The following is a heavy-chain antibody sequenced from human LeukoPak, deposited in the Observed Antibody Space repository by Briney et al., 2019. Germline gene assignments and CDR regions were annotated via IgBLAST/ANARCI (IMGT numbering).Heavy chain of an antibody. CDR2: IIPIFGTA. D-gene: IGHD3-3*01. Sequence: SVKVSCKASGYTFTSYDINWVRQATGQGLEWMGGIIPIFGTANYAQKFQGRVTITADESTSTAYMELSSLRSEDTAVYYCARVRIFGVVILSDDAFDIWGQGTMVTVSS. V-gene: IGHV1-69*13. J-gene: IGHJ3*02. CDR3: ARVRIFGVVILSDDAFDI. CDR1: GYTFTSYD.